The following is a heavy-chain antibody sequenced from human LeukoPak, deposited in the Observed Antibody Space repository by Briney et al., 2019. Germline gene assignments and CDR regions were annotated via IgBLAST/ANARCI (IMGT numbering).Heavy chain of an antibody. CDR2: IYYSGST. Sequence: PSETLSLTCTVSGGSISSYYWSWIRQPPGKGLEWIGDIYYSGSTNYNPSLKSRVTISVDTSKNQFSLKLTSVAAADTAVYYCARHSGYDFWSGYTGGYYYGMDVWGQGTTVTVSS. CDR1: GGSISSYY. V-gene: IGHV4-59*08. CDR3: ARHSGYDFWSGYTGGYYYGMDV. J-gene: IGHJ6*02. D-gene: IGHD3-3*01.